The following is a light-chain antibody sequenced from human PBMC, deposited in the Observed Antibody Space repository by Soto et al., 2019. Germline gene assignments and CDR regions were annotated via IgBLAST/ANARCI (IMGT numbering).Light chain of an antibody. Sequence: NFMLTQPHSVSESPGKTVTISCTRSSGSIGNNYVQWYQQRPGSAPTTVIYEDRQRPSVVPDRFSGSIDSSSNSASLTISGLQTEDEADYYCQSYDSNTVIFGGGTKVTVL. CDR2: EDR. V-gene: IGLV6-57*04. CDR3: QSYDSNTVI. CDR1: SGSIGNNY. J-gene: IGLJ2*01.